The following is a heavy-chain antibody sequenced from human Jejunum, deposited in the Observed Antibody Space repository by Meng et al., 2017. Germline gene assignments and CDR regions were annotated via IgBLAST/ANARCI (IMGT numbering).Heavy chain of an antibody. Sequence: GESLKISYAASGFTFSTYTFSWVRQAPGKGLEWVSGVTQDGSTYYAESVKGRFTVSRDNSKNTVYLQMNSLRAEDTALYYCAKDREPDGLWPFDNWGQGTLVTVSS. J-gene: IGHJ4*02. CDR2: VTQDGST. CDR3: AKDREPDGLWPFDN. CDR1: GFTFSTYT. V-gene: IGHV3-23*01. D-gene: IGHD5-24*01.